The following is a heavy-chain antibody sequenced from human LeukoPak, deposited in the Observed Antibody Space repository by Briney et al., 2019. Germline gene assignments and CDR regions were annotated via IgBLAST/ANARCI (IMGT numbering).Heavy chain of an antibody. CDR3: ARDREIYCSGGSCYVTGYFDL. J-gene: IGHJ2*01. Sequence: GGSLRLSCAASGFTFSSYSMNWVRQAPGKGLEWVSSISSSSSYIYYADSVKGRFTISRDNAKNSLYLQMNSLRAEDTAVYYCARDREIYCSGGSCYVTGYFDLWGRGTLVTVSS. D-gene: IGHD2-15*01. CDR2: ISSSSSYI. V-gene: IGHV3-21*01. CDR1: GFTFSSYS.